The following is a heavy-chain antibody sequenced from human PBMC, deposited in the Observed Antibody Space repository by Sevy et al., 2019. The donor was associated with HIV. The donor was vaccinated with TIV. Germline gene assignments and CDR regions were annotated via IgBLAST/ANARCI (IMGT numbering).Heavy chain of an antibody. Sequence: GGSLRLSCAASGFTFSSYAMSWVRQAPGKGLEWVSAISGSGASTYYADSVKGRFTISRDNSKNTLYLQMNSLRAEDTALYYCAREGVPAAIGFDYWGQGSLVTVSS. V-gene: IGHV3-23*01. J-gene: IGHJ4*02. CDR1: GFTFSSYA. D-gene: IGHD2-2*01. CDR3: AREGVPAAIGFDY. CDR2: ISGSGAST.